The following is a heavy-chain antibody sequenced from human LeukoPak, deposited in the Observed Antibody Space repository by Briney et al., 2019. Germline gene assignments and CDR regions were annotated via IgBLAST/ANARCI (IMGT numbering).Heavy chain of an antibody. J-gene: IGHJ3*02. Sequence: GASVKVSCKASGYTFSGNYLHWVRQAPGQGLEWLGWINPNSGGANYAQRFQGRVTMTRDTSISTVYMELSRLRSDDTAVYYCARVPLDYYSSSRLGALDIWGQGTLVTVSP. V-gene: IGHV1-2*02. CDR3: ARVPLDYYSSSRLGALDI. D-gene: IGHD3-22*01. CDR2: INPNSGGA. CDR1: GYTFSGNY.